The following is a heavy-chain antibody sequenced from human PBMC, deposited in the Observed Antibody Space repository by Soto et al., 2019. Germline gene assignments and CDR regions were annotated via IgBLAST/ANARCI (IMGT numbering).Heavy chain of an antibody. D-gene: IGHD1-20*01. V-gene: IGHV5-51*01. CDR2: IYPGDSDT. J-gene: IGHJ4*02. CDR1: GYSFINYW. Sequence: GESLKISCKGSGYSFINYWIGWVRQMPGKGLEWMGIIYPGDSDTRYRPSFQGQVTISADKSISTAYLQWSSLKASDTAMYFCARSRITGTTWSFDYWGQGTLVTVSS. CDR3: ARSRITGTTWSFDY.